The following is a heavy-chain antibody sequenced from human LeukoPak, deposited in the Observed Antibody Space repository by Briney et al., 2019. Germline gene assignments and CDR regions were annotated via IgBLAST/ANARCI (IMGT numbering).Heavy chain of an antibody. D-gene: IGHD3-3*01. CDR2: ISGSGGST. CDR3: AKKLPGLEWLYHYYGMVV. Sequence: GASLRLSCAASGFTFSSYAMSWVRQALGKGLEWVSAISGSGGSTYYADSVKGRFTISRDNSKNTLYLQMNSLRAEDTAVYYCAKKLPGLEWLYHYYGMVVWGQGTTVTVSS. J-gene: IGHJ6*02. CDR1: GFTFSSYA. V-gene: IGHV3-23*01.